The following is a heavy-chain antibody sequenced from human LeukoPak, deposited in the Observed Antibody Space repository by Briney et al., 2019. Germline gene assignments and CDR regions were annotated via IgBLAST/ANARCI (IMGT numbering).Heavy chain of an antibody. V-gene: IGHV4-34*01. J-gene: IGHJ4*02. Sequence: PSETLSLTCAVYGGSFSGYYWSWIRQPPGKGLEWIGEINHSGSTNYNPSLKSRVTISVDTSKNQFSLKLSSVTAADTAVYYCARGASYYGSGSYYAPTYYFDYWGQGTLVTVSS. CDR1: GGSFSGYY. CDR3: ARGASYYGSGSYYAPTYYFDY. D-gene: IGHD3-10*01. CDR2: INHSGST.